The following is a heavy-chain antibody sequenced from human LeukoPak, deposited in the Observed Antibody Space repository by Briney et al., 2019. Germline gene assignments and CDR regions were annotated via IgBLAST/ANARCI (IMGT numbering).Heavy chain of an antibody. Sequence: GRSLRLSCAASGFTFSSYAMSWVRQAPGKGLEWVSAISGSGGSTYYTDSVKGRFTISRDNSKNTLYLQMNSLRAEDTAVYYCAKSMIVVVTADYWGQGTLVTVSS. J-gene: IGHJ4*02. V-gene: IGHV3-23*01. CDR2: ISGSGGST. CDR1: GFTFSSYA. CDR3: AKSMIVVVTADY. D-gene: IGHD3-22*01.